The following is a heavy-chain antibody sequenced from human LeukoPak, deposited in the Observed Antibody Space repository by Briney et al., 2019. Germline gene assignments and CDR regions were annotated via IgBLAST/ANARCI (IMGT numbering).Heavy chain of an antibody. CDR2: IKSKTDGGTT. V-gene: IGHV3-15*01. J-gene: IGHJ4*02. CDR1: GFTFSNAW. Sequence: PGGSLRLSCAASGFTFSNAWMSWVRQAPGKGLEWVGRIKSKTDGGTTDYAAPVKGRFAISRDDSKNTLYLQMNSLKTEDTAVYYCTTDLAMATFDYWGQGTLVTVSS. D-gene: IGHD5-18*01. CDR3: TTDLAMATFDY.